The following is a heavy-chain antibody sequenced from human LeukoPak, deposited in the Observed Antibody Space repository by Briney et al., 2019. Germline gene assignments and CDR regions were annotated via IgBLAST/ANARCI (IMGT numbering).Heavy chain of an antibody. J-gene: IGHJ4*02. CDR3: AKDPLTTVTAFEV. CDR1: GFTFSSYG. D-gene: IGHD4-17*01. Sequence: GGSLRLSCAASGFTFSSYGMHWVRQAPGKGLEWVAVISYDGSNKYYADSVKGRFTISRDNSKNTLYLQMNSLRAKDTAVYYCAKDPLTTVTAFEVWGQGTLVTVSS. CDR2: ISYDGSNK. V-gene: IGHV3-30*18.